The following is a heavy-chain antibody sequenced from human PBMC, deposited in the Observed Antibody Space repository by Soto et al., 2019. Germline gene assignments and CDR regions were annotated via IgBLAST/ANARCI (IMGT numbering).Heavy chain of an antibody. D-gene: IGHD3-22*01. CDR3: AHSGPWDPYDSSNSYRYLDY. CDR2: IYWNDAK. Sequence: QITLKESGPTLVKPTQTLTLTCSFSGFSLSTSGVGVGWIRQSPGKALEWLALIYWNDAKRYSPSLNSRLTISKDTSKNQVVLTMTNMDPMDTATYFCAHSGPWDPYDSSNSYRYLDYWGQGALVTVSS. V-gene: IGHV2-5*01. J-gene: IGHJ4*02. CDR1: GFSLSTSGVG.